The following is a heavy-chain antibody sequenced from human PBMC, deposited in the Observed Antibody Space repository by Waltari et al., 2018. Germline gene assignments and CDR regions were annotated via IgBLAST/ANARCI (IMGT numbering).Heavy chain of an antibody. J-gene: IGHJ4*02. D-gene: IGHD6-13*01. CDR1: GGTFSSYA. CDR3: ARAKAAAGTANFDY. V-gene: IGHV1-8*02. CDR2: MNPNSGNT. Sequence: ASGGTFSSYAISWVRQATGQGLEWMGWMNPNSGNTGYAQKFQGRVTMTRNTSISTAYMELSSLRSEDTAVYYCARAKAAAGTANFDYWGQGTLVTVSS.